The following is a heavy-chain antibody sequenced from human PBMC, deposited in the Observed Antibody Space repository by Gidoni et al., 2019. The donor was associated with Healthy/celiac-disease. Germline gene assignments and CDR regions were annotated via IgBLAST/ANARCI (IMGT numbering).Heavy chain of an antibody. CDR3: ARGLSRGGYSGLVGY. CDR1: GYTFTGYY. J-gene: IGHJ4*02. Sequence: QVPLVPSGAEVNNPGASVKVSCKASGYTFTGYYMHWVRQAAVQGLEWMGWINPNSGGTNYAQKFQGWVTMTRDTSISTAYMELSRLRSDDTAVYYCARGLSRGGYSGLVGYWGQGTLVTVSS. D-gene: IGHD5-12*01. V-gene: IGHV1-2*04. CDR2: INPNSGGT.